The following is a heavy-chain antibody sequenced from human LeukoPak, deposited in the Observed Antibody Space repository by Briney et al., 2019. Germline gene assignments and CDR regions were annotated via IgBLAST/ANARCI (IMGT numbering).Heavy chain of an antibody. CDR3: ARRNYDILTGYLGFDP. D-gene: IGHD3-9*01. Sequence: PGESLKISCKGSGYSFTSYWIGWVRQMPGKGLEWMGIIYPGDSDSRYSPSFQGQVTISADKSISTAYLQWSSLKASDTAMYYCARRNYDILTGYLGFDPWGQGTLVTVSS. CDR1: GYSFTSYW. J-gene: IGHJ5*02. V-gene: IGHV5-51*01. CDR2: IYPGDSDS.